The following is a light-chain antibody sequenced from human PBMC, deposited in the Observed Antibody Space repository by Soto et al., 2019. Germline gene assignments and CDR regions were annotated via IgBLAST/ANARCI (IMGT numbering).Light chain of an antibody. V-gene: IGLV2-11*01. CDR1: SSDVGAYNY. CDR2: DVS. J-gene: IGLJ3*02. CDR3: CSYAGTYTLWV. Sequence: QSVLTQPRSVSGSPGQSVTISCTGTSSDVGAYNYVSWYQQHPGKAPKLIIYDVSKRPSGVPDRFSGSKSGYTASLTISGLQADDEADYYCCSYAGTYTLWVFGGGTKLTVL.